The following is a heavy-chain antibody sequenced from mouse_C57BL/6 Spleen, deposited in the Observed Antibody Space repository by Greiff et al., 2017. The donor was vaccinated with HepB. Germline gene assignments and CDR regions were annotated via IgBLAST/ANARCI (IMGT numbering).Heavy chain of an antibody. D-gene: IGHD2-4*01. CDR2: IDPEDGET. J-gene: IGHJ1*03. CDR3: ARSGDYDWYFDV. V-gene: IGHV14-2*01. Sequence: VQLQQSGAELVKPGASVKLSCTASGFNIKDYYMHWVKQRTEQGLEWIGRIDPEDGETKYAPKFPGKATITADTSSNTAYLQLSSLTSEDTAVYYCARSGDYDWYFDVWGTGTTVTVSS. CDR1: GFNIKDYY.